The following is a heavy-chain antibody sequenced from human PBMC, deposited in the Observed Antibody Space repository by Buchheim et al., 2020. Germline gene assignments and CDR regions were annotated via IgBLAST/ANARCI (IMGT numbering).Heavy chain of an antibody. Sequence: QVQLQESGPGLAKPSGTLSLTCAVSGVSISSTSYWSWVRQPPGKGLEWIGEIHHTGSTNYNPSLQSRVTISVDKSKNQFSLKLSSVTAADTAVYYCARLYNWNWFDPWGQGTL. D-gene: IGHD1-20*01. J-gene: IGHJ5*02. V-gene: IGHV4-4*02. CDR1: GVSISSTSY. CDR3: ARLYNWNWFDP. CDR2: IHHTGST.